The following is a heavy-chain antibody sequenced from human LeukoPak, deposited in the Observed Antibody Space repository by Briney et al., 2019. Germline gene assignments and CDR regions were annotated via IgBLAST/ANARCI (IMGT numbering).Heavy chain of an antibody. V-gene: IGHV1-69*13. J-gene: IGHJ4*02. CDR2: IIPIFGTA. CDR1: GGTFSSYA. D-gene: IGHD5-18*01. Sequence: ASAKVSCKASGGTFSSYAISWVRQAPGQGLEWMGGIIPIFGTANYAQKFQGRVTITADESTSTAYMELSSLRSEDTAVYYCARSRERAAMGHFDYWGQGTLVTVSS. CDR3: ARSRERAAMGHFDY.